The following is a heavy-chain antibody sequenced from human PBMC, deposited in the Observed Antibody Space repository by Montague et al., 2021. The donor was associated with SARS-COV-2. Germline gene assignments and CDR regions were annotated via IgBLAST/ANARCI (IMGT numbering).Heavy chain of an antibody. CDR3: ARDDIVLQGVTKGMDV. D-gene: IGHD3-10*01. J-gene: IGHJ6*02. CDR2: RYYSGST. V-gene: IGHV4-39*07. CDR1: GGSISRSSYD. Sequence: SETLSLTCTVSGGSISRSSYDWGWIRQPPRKGLEWIGNRYYSGSTYYNPSLKSRVTISVDTSKNQFSLKLSSVTAADTAVYYCARDDIVLQGVTKGMDVWGQGTTVTVSS.